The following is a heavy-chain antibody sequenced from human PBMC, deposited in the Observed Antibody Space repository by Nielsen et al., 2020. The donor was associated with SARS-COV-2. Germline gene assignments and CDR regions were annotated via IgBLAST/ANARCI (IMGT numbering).Heavy chain of an antibody. D-gene: IGHD2-21*01. CDR1: GFTFDDYG. CDR2: INWNGGST. Sequence: GESLKISCAASGFTFDDYGMSWVRQAPGKGLEWVSGINWNGGSTGYADSVKGRFTISRDNAKNSLYLQINSLRAEDTALYHCATLPYPGILSRLVYYGMDVWGQGTTVTVSS. J-gene: IGHJ6*02. V-gene: IGHV3-20*01. CDR3: ATLPYPGILSRLVYYGMDV.